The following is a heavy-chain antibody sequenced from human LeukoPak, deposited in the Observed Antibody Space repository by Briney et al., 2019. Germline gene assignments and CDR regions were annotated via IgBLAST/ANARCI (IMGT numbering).Heavy chain of an antibody. J-gene: IGHJ4*02. CDR2: ISSSSSYI. V-gene: IGHV3-21*01. CDR1: GFTFSSYG. D-gene: IGHD6-13*01. CDR3: ARDLGGSIAAAVADRGVDY. Sequence: GGSLRLSCASSGFTFSSYGMNWGRQAPGKVLELVSSISSSSSYIYYADSVKGRFTISSDNAKNSLYLQMNSLRAEDTAVYYCARDLGGSIAAAVADRGVDYWGQGTLVTVSS.